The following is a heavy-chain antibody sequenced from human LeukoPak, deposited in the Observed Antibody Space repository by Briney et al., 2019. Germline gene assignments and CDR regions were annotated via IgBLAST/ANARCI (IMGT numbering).Heavy chain of an antibody. V-gene: IGHV3-30-3*01. J-gene: IGHJ4*02. D-gene: IGHD3-22*01. CDR3: ARDLYYYDSSGYSRQDY. CDR2: ISYDGSNK. CDR1: GFTFSSYA. Sequence: GGSLRLSCAASGFTFSSYAMHWVRQAPGKGLEWVAVISYDGSNKYYADSVKGRFTISRDNSKNTLYLQMNSLRAEDTAVYYCARDLYYYDSSGYSRQDYWGQGTLVAVSS.